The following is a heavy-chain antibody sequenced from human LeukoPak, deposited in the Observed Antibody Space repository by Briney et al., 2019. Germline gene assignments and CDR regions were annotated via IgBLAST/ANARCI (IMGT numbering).Heavy chain of an antibody. CDR3: ARVLLSDSSGYPYDAFDI. V-gene: IGHV1-46*01. Sequence: RASVKVSCKASGYTFTSYYMHWVRQAPGQGLEWMGIINPSGGSTSYAQKFQGRVTMTRDMSTSTVYMELSSLRSEDTAVYYCARVLLSDSSGYPYDAFDIWGQGTMVTVSS. J-gene: IGHJ3*02. D-gene: IGHD3-22*01. CDR1: GYTFTSYY. CDR2: INPSGGST.